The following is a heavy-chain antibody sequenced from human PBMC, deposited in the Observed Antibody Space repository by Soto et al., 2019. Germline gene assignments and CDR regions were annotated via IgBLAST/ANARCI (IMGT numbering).Heavy chain of an antibody. J-gene: IGHJ4*02. CDR1: GFSFSTYS. V-gene: IGHV3-21*03. CDR3: VRDVPNWNFDY. CDR2: IIGSSTYI. Sequence: EVQLVESGGGVVKPGGSLRLSCAASGFSFSTYSMNWVRQAPGKGLEWVSSIIGSSTYIFYADSVKGRFTISRDNAKNSLYLQMNSLRAEDTAVYYCVRDVPNWNFDYWCQGTLVTVSS. D-gene: IGHD1-1*01.